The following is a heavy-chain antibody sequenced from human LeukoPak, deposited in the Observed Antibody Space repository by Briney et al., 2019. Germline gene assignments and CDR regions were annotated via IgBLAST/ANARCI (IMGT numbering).Heavy chain of an antibody. D-gene: IGHD6-6*01. CDR3: AREERSSSSPFDY. J-gene: IGHJ4*02. CDR2: INPNSGGT. CDR1: GYTFTGYY. Sequence: GASVKVSCKASGYTFTGYYMHWVRQAPGQGLEWMGWINPNSGGTNYAQKLQGRVTMTRDTSISTAYMELSRLRSDDTAVYYCAREERSSSSPFDYWGQGTLVTVSS. V-gene: IGHV1-2*02.